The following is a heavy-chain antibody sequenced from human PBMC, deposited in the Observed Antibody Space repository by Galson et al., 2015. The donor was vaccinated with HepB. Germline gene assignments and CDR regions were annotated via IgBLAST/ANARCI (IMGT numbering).Heavy chain of an antibody. CDR3: ASPHDYGDCDTGAFDI. J-gene: IGHJ3*02. V-gene: IGHV3-48*02. Sequence: SLRLSCAASGFTFSSYSMNWVRQAPGKGLEWVSYISSSSSTIYYADSVKGRFTISRDNAKNSLYLQMNSLRDEDTAVYYCASPHDYGDCDTGAFDIWGQGTMVTVSS. CDR1: GFTFSSYS. D-gene: IGHD4-17*01. CDR2: ISSSSSTI.